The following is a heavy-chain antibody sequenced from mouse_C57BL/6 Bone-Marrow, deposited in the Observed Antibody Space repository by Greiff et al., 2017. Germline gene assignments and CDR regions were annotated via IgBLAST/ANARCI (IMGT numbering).Heavy chain of an antibody. CDR3: ARLVYYESGMDY. V-gene: IGHV5-15*01. J-gene: IGHJ4*01. CDR2: ISNLAYNI. D-gene: IGHD1-1*01. CDR1: GFTFSDYG. Sequence: EVKLMESGGGLVQPGGSLKLSCAASGFTFSDYGMAWVRQTPRKGPEWVAFISNLAYNIYYADTVKGRFTISRENAKNTLYLEMSRLRSEDTAMYDCARLVYYESGMDYWGQGTSVTGSS.